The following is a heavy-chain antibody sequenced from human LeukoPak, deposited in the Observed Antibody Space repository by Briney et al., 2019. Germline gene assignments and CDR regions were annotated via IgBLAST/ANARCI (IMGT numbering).Heavy chain of an antibody. J-gene: IGHJ4*02. CDR1: GFTFSSYA. V-gene: IGHV3-23*01. CDR2: ISGSGGST. Sequence: GRSLRLSCAASGFTFSSYAMHWVRQAPGKGLEWVSAISGSGGSTYYADSVKGRFTISRDNSKNTLYLQMNSLRAEDTAVYYCANVSPYYFDYWGQGTLVTVSS. CDR3: ANVSPYYFDY.